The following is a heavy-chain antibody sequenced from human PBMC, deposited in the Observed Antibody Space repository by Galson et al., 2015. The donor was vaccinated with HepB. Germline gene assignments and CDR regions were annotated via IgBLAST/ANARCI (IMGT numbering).Heavy chain of an antibody. CDR3: ARAHLAYYYDSSGYGY. CDR1: GFTFSSYW. CDR2: IKQDGSEK. Sequence: SLRLSCAASGFTFSSYWMSWVRQAPGKGLEWVANIKQDGSEKYYVDSVKGRFTISRDNAKNSLYLQMNSLRAEDTAVYYCARAHLAYYYDSSGYGYWGQGTLVTVSS. V-gene: IGHV3-7*01. J-gene: IGHJ4*02. D-gene: IGHD3-22*01.